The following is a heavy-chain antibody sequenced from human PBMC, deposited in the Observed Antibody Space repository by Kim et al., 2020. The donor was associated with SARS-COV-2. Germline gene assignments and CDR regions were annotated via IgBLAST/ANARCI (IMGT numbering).Heavy chain of an antibody. D-gene: IGHD3-22*01. J-gene: IGHJ4*02. CDR3: ASVIHDSGNYYLKY. V-gene: IGHV4-4*09. Sequence: YNPSLQSRVTLSVDTSKSQFSRKLTSVTAADTAVYYCASVIHDSGNYYLKYWGQGTLVTVSS.